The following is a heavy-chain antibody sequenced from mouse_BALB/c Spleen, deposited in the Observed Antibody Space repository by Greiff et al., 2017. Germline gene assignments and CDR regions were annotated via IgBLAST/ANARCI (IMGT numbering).Heavy chain of an antibody. V-gene: IGHV7-3*02. Sequence: EVQGVESGGGLVQPGGSLRLSCATSGFTFTDYYMSWVRQPPGKALEWLGFIRNKANGYTTEYSASVKGRFTISRDNSQSILYLQMNTLRAEDSATYYCARERYGNYDYWGQGTTLTVSS. D-gene: IGHD2-10*02. CDR1: GFTFTDYY. CDR2: IRNKANGYTT. J-gene: IGHJ2*01. CDR3: ARERYGNYDY.